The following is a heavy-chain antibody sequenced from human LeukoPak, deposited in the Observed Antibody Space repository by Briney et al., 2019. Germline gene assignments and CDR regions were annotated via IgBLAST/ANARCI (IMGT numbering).Heavy chain of an antibody. V-gene: IGHV4-34*01. J-gene: IGHJ6*03. CDR1: GGSISSYY. CDR3: ARGPRHIVVVTGFYYYYYMDV. D-gene: IGHD2-21*02. CDR2: INHSGST. Sequence: SETLSLTCTVSGGSISSYYWSWIRQPPGKGLEWIGEINHSGSTNYNPSLKSRVTTSVDTSKNQFSLKLSSVTAADTAVYYCARGPRHIVVVTGFYYYYYMDVWGKGTTVTVSS.